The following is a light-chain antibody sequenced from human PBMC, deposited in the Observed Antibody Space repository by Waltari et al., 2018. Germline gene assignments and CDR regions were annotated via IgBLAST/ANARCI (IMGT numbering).Light chain of an antibody. Sequence: SALPQPAPVSGSPGQSFTLSCTGTRSAFSLFDYVPWSQHPPGKAPRLIIYDAVKRPSGVSNRFSGSMSGYTASLTISGLQAEDEADYYCCSYTSSDTYVFGSGTTVTVL. V-gene: IGLV2-14*03. CDR3: CSYTSSDTYV. CDR2: DAV. J-gene: IGLJ1*01. CDR1: RSAFSLFDY.